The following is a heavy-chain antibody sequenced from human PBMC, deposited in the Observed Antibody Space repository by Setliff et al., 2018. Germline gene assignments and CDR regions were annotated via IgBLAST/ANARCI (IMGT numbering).Heavy chain of an antibody. CDR1: GFIFSDYY. D-gene: IGHD3-10*01. CDR3: GREGKEGFGELPDYYYYYMHV. J-gene: IGHJ6*03. Sequence: GGSLRLSCAASGFIFSDYYMSWIRQAPGKGLEWVSGISWNGGSLGYADSVKGRFTISRESAKNALYLQMNSLRAEDTAVYYCGREGKEGFGELPDYYYYYMHVWGTGTTVTVSS. CDR2: ISWNGGSL. V-gene: IGHV3-11*04.